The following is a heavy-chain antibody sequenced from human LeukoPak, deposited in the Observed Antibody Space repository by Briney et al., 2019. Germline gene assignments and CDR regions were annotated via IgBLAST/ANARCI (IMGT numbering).Heavy chain of an antibody. CDR3: ASGPTGFA. V-gene: IGHV3-30-3*01. D-gene: IGHD1-14*01. CDR1: GFTFSSYA. Sequence: GGSLRLSCAASGFTFSSYAMHWVRQAPGKGLEWVAVISHDGSNKYYADSVKGRFTISRDNAKNTLYLQMNSLRAEDTAVYFCASGPTGFAWGQGTLVTVSS. J-gene: IGHJ5*02. CDR2: ISHDGSNK.